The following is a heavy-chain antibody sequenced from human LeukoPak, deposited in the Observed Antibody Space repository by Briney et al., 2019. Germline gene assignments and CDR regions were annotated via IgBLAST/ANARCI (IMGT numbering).Heavy chain of an antibody. V-gene: IGHV3-74*01. CDR3: ARGGSTSLKD. CDR2: IYSDGSST. D-gene: IGHD2-2*01. J-gene: IGHJ4*02. Sequence: GSLRLSCAASGFTFRSFWMHWVRQAPGQGLVWVSRIYSDGSSTNYADSVKGRFTISRDNANNTLYLQMNSLRAEDTAVYYCARGGSTSLKDWGQGTLVTVSS. CDR1: GFTFRSFW.